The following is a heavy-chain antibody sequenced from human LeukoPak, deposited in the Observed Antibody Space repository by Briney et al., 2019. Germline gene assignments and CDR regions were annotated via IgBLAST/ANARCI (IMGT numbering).Heavy chain of an antibody. CDR2: INPNSGGT. Sequence: GASVKVSCKASGYTFTGYYMHWVRQAPGQGLEWMGRINPNSGGTNYAQKFQGRVTMTRDTSISTAYMELSRLRSDDTAVYYCASGAEYYYDSSGYWDYWGQGTLVTVSS. J-gene: IGHJ4*02. D-gene: IGHD3-22*01. CDR1: GYTFTGYY. CDR3: ASGAEYYYDSSGYWDY. V-gene: IGHV1-2*06.